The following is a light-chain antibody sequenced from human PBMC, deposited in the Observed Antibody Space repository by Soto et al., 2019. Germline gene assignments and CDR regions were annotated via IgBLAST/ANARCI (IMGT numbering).Light chain of an antibody. Sequence: QSALTQPASVSGSPGQSITISCTGTSSDVGAYDYVSWYQQNPGKAPKLIISEVSDRPSGVSNRFSGSRSGNTVSLTISGLQAEDEADYYCSSYKSSSTPVVFGGGTKLTVL. J-gene: IGLJ2*01. V-gene: IGLV2-14*01. CDR1: SSDVGAYDY. CDR3: SSYKSSSTPVV. CDR2: EVS.